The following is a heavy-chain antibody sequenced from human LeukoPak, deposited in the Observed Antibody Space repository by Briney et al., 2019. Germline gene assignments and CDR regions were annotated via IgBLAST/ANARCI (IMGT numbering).Heavy chain of an antibody. CDR3: ARDPSIAVAGTGFDY. Sequence: SETLSLTCTVSGGSMSSYYWNWVRQPPGKGLEWIGRIYTSGNTNYNPSLKSRVTMSEDTSKNQISLKLSSVTAADTAVYYCARDPSIAVAGTGFDYWGQGTLVSVSS. J-gene: IGHJ4*02. D-gene: IGHD6-19*01. CDR1: GGSMSSYY. CDR2: IYTSGNT. V-gene: IGHV4-4*07.